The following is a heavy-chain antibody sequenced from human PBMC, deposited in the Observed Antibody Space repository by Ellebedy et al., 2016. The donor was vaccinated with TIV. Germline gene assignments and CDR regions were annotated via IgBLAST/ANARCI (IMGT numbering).Heavy chain of an antibody. Sequence: GESLKISCAASGFTFGCCAMSWVRRAPGKGLEWVSVISNAGDTTYADSVKGRFTISRDNSKNTLYLQMNSLRADDTAIYYCAKLGGVLSWYADYWGLGTLVTVSS. J-gene: IGHJ4*02. V-gene: IGHV3-23*01. CDR3: AKLGGVLSWYADY. CDR2: ISNAGDTT. CDR1: GFTFGCCA. D-gene: IGHD6-13*01.